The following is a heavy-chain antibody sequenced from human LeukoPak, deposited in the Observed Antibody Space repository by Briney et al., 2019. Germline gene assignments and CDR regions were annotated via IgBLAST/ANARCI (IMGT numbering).Heavy chain of an antibody. J-gene: IGHJ5*02. CDR3: ARDLKGFNL. CDR1: GFTFSNYG. V-gene: IGHV3-23*01. Sequence: GGSLRLSCAASGFTFSNYGMSWVRQAPGKGLEWVSVVSGSGAGTNYADSVKGRFTISRDNGNNSLYLHMSRLRVEDTAVYYCARDLKGFNLWGQGALVTVSS. CDR2: VSGSGAGT.